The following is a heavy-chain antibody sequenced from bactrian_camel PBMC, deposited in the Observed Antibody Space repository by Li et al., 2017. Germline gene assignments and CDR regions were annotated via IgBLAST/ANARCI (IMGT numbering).Heavy chain of an antibody. J-gene: IGHJ6*01. D-gene: IGHD6*01. CDR2: IDSDGAA. V-gene: IGHV3S26*01. Sequence: QVQLVESGGGSVQAGGSLRLSCGASGSIYGGACVGWLRQAPGKEREGVAAIDSDGAASYADSVKGRFTISQENAKNTVYLQMNSAKPEDTGMYICAAVRYGVTWYPLCRARSADFGYWGQGTQVTVS. CDR1: GSIYGGAC. CDR3: AAVRYGVTWYPLCRARSADFGY.